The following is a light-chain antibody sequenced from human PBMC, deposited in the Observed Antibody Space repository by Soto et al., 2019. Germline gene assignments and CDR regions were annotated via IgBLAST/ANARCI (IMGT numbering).Light chain of an antibody. J-gene: IGLJ1*01. CDR2: SDN. V-gene: IGLV1-44*01. CDR3: AAWDDSLSGCV. CDR1: SSNIGTYS. Sequence: QAVLTQPPSASGTPGQRVTISCSGSSSNIGTYSVSWYQHFPGTAPRLLIYSDNQRPSGVPDRFSASKSGASASLAISGLQSEDEADFYCAAWDDSLSGCVFGTGTKLTVL.